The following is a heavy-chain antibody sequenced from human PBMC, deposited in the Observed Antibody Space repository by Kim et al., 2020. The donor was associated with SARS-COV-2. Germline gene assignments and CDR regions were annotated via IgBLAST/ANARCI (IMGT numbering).Heavy chain of an antibody. CDR3: AGLFDP. Sequence: SETLSLTCAVYGGSFSGYYWSWIRQPPGKGLEWIGEINHSGSTNYNPSLKSRVTISVDTSKNQFSLKLSSVTAADTAVYYCAGLFDPWGQGTLVTVSS. V-gene: IGHV4-34*01. CDR1: GGSFSGYY. CDR2: INHSGST. J-gene: IGHJ5*02.